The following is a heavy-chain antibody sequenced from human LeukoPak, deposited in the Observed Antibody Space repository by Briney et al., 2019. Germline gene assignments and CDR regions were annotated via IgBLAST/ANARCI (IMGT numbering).Heavy chain of an antibody. V-gene: IGHV3-30*02. Sequence: GGSLRLSCAASGFTFSSYGVHWVRQAPGKGLEWVAFIRYDGSNKYYADSVKGRFTISRDNSKNTLYLQMNSLRAEDAAVYYCAKIVVVVAATLDDYWGQGTLVTVSS. CDR3: AKIVVVVAATLDDY. D-gene: IGHD2-15*01. CDR2: IRYDGSNK. CDR1: GFTFSSYG. J-gene: IGHJ4*02.